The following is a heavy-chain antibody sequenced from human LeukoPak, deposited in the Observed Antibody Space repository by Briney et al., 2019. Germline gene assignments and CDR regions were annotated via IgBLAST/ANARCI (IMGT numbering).Heavy chain of an antibody. V-gene: IGHV1-2*02. CDR3: ARESDDFWIGFDI. CDR1: GYTFTGYY. D-gene: IGHD3-3*01. J-gene: IGHJ3*02. CDR2: INPNSGGT. Sequence: ASVKVSCKASGYTFTGYYMHWVRQAPGQGLEWMGWINPNSGGTNYAQKFQGRVTMTRDTSISTAYMELSRLRSDDTAVYYCARESDDFWIGFDIWGQGTMVTVSS.